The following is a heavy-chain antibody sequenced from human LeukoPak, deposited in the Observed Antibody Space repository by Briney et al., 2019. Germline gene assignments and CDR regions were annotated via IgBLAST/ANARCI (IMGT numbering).Heavy chain of an antibody. J-gene: IGHJ4*02. Sequence: PGGSLRLSCAASGFTLSSYAMSWVRQAPGKGLEWVSAISGSGGSTYYADSVKGRFTISRDNSKNSLYLQMNSLRAEDTALYYCAKAGGYDSNHFDYWGQGTLVTVSS. CDR2: ISGSGGST. D-gene: IGHD5-12*01. CDR3: AKAGGYDSNHFDY. V-gene: IGHV3-23*01. CDR1: GFTLSSYA.